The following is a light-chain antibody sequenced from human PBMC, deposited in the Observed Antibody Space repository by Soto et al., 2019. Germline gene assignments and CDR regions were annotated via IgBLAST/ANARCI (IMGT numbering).Light chain of an antibody. V-gene: IGKV1-39*01. CDR3: QQSYSTPL. Sequence: DIQMTQSPSSLSASVVDRVTITCRASQSISSYLNWYQQKPGKAPKLLIYAASSLQSGVPSRFSGSGSGTDFTLTISSLQPEDFATYYCQQSYSTPLFGPGTKVDIK. J-gene: IGKJ3*01. CDR1: QSISSY. CDR2: AAS.